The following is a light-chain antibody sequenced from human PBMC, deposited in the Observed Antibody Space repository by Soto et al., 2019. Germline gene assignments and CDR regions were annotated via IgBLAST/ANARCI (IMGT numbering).Light chain of an antibody. CDR1: QSISSY. Sequence: DIQMTQSPSSLSASVGDRVTITCRASQSISSYLNWYQQKPGKAPKLLIYASSSLQSGVPSRFSGSGSGTDFTITISSLQPENFATYYCRQIYSTPFTFGPGTKVDI. J-gene: IGKJ3*01. CDR3: RQIYSTPFT. V-gene: IGKV1-39*01. CDR2: ASS.